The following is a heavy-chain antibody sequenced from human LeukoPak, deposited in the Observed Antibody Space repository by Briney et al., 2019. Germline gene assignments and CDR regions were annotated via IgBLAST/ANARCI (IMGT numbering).Heavy chain of an antibody. CDR1: GYTFTSYA. V-gene: IGHV7-4-1*02. CDR3: AREGNDCSGGSCYSVPFDP. Sequence: ASVKVSCKASGYTFTSYAMNWVRQAPGLGLEWMGWINTNTGNPTYAQGFTGRFVFSLDTSVSTAYLQISSLKAEDTAVYYCAREGNDCSGGSCYSVPFDPWGQGTLVTVSS. CDR2: INTNTGNP. D-gene: IGHD2-15*01. J-gene: IGHJ5*02.